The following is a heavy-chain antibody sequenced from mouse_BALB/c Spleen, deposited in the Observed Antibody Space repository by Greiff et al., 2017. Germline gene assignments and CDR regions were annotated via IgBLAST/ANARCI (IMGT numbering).Heavy chain of an antibody. CDR1: GYSFTGYY. Sequence: EVQLQQSGPELVKPGASVKISCKASGYSFTGYYMHWVKQSHVKSLEWIGRINPYNGATSYNQNFKDKASLTVDKSSSTAYMELHSLTSEDSAVYYCARSGAFYAMDYWGQGTSVTVSS. V-gene: IGHV1-31*01. D-gene: IGHD3-1*01. CDR3: ARSGAFYAMDY. CDR2: INPYNGAT. J-gene: IGHJ4*01.